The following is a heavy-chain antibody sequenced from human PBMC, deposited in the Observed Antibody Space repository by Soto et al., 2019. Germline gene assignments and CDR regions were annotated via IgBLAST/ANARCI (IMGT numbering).Heavy chain of an antibody. D-gene: IGHD3-22*01. V-gene: IGHV4-30-2*01. J-gene: IGHJ5*01. CDR1: GGSISSGGYS. CDR2: IYHSGST. CDR3: ARLGGYFQALDS. Sequence: SETLSLTCAVSGGSISSGGYSWSWIRQPPGKGLEWIGYIYHSGSTYYNPSLKSRVTISVDTSKNQFSLKLTSVTAADTAVYYCARLGGYFQALDSWGHGTLVTVSS.